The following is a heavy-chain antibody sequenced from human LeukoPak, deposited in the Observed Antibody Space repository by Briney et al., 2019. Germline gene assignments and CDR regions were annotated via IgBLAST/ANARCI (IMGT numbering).Heavy chain of an antibody. J-gene: IGHJ4*02. Sequence: GGSLRLSCAASGFSFRNYWMGWVRQAPGKGLELVANTKPDGSAEYYADSVRGRFTASRDNANNLLYLQMNRLRAEDTAVYYCASWLTAVTTLDEPLMGDWGQGTLVTVSS. CDR1: GFSFRNYW. CDR2: TKPDGSAE. D-gene: IGHD4-17*01. V-gene: IGHV3-7*01. CDR3: ASWLTAVTTLDEPLMGD.